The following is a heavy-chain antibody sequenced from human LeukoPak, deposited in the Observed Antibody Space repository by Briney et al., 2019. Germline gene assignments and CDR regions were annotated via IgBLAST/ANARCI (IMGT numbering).Heavy chain of an antibody. CDR1: GSTLSDLS. D-gene: IGHD2-21*02. J-gene: IGHJ2*01. Sequence: ASVKVSCKVSGSTLSDLSIHWVRQAPGKGLEYVGGSDPEDGERFHAQRFQGRVTMTEDTPMDTAYMELSSLRSEDTAVYYCVTDRARLFWYFDLWGRGTLVTVSS. CDR3: VTDRARLFWYFDL. CDR2: SDPEDGER. V-gene: IGHV1-24*01.